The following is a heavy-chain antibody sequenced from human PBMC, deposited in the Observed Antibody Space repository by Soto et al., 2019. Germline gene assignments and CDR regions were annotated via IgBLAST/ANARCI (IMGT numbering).Heavy chain of an antibody. CDR1: GGSFSCYY. D-gene: IGHD2-2*01. CDR3: ARMELGYCSSTSCYYSSYYGMDV. Sequence: SETLSLTCAVYGGSFSCYYLSWIRQPPGKGLEWIGEINHSGSTNYNPSLNSRVTISVDTSKNQFSLKLSSVTAADTAVYYCARMELGYCSSTSCYYSSYYGMDVWGQGTTVTVSS. J-gene: IGHJ6*02. CDR2: INHSGST. V-gene: IGHV4-34*01.